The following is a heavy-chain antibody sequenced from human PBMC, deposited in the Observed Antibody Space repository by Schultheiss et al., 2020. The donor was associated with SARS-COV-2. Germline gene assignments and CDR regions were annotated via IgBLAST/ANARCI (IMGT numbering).Heavy chain of an antibody. CDR3: ARASLFGVVVPKGASQKAGYYYMDV. CDR2: IYYSGST. D-gene: IGHD3-3*01. CDR1: GGSISSGGYY. Sequence: SETLSLTCAVSGGSISSGGYYWSWIRQPPGKGLEWIGYIYYSGSTNYNPSLKSRVTISVDTSKNQFSLRLNSVTAADTAVYYCARASLFGVVVPKGASQKAGYYYMDVWGKGTTVTVSS. V-gene: IGHV4-61*08. J-gene: IGHJ6*03.